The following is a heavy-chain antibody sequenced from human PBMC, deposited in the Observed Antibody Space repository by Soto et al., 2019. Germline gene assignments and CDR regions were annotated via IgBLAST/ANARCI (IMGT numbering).Heavy chain of an antibody. CDR3: SSQQYYYDSSATGGFDI. V-gene: IGHV5-51*01. D-gene: IGHD3-22*01. Sequence: GESLKISCKGSGYSFTSYWIGWVRQMPGKGLEWMGIIYPGDSDTRYSPSFQGQVTISADKSISTAYLQWSSLKASDTAMYYCSSQQYYYDSSATGGFDIWGQGTMDPVS. J-gene: IGHJ3*02. CDR1: GYSFTSYW. CDR2: IYPGDSDT.